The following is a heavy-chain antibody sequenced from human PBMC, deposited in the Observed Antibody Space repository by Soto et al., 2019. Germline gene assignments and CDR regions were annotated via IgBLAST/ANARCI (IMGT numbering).Heavy chain of an antibody. CDR3: ATLTKYDILTGFYPC. CDR2: IYSDGCT. CDR1: GFTVNSNY. D-gene: IGHD3-9*01. Sequence: GGSLRLSCAASGFTVNSNYMSWVRQAPGKGLEWVPVIYSDGCTYYADSVKGRFIISRDNSNNTLYFQMNSLRADDTALYYCATLTKYDILTGFYPCWGQGTLVTVSS. J-gene: IGHJ4*02. V-gene: IGHV3-66*01.